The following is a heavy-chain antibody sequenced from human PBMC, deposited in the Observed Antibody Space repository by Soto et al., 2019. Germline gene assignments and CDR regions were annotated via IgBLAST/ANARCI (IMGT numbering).Heavy chain of an antibody. CDR2: ISYDGSNK. Sequence: GGSLRLSCAASGFTFSSYGMHWVRQAPGKGLEWVAVISYDGSNKYYADSVKGRFTISRDNSKNTLYLQMNSLRAEDTAVYYCAKADVVPAADDAFDSRGQGKMVTVAS. D-gene: IGHD2-2*01. V-gene: IGHV3-30*18. CDR3: AKADVVPAADDAFDS. J-gene: IGHJ3*02. CDR1: GFTFSSYG.